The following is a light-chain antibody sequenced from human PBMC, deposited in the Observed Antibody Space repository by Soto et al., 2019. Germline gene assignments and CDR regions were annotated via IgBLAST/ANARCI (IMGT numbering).Light chain of an antibody. CDR3: QQYGSSPRT. Sequence: EIVLTQSPGTLSLSPGERATLSCRASKSVSSSYLAWYQQKPGQAPRLLIYGASSRATGIPDRFSGSGSGTDFTLTISRLEPEEFAVYYCQQYGSSPRTFGQGTKVEIK. V-gene: IGKV3-20*01. CDR2: GAS. CDR1: KSVSSSY. J-gene: IGKJ1*01.